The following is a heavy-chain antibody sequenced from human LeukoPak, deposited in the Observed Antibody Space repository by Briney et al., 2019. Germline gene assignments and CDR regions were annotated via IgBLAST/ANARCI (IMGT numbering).Heavy chain of an antibody. D-gene: IGHD3-3*01. V-gene: IGHV3-30-3*01. CDR1: GSTFSSYA. J-gene: IGHJ4*02. CDR2: ISYDGSNK. Sequence: GRSLRLSCAASGSTFSSYAMHWVRQAPGKGLEWVAVISYDGSNKYYADSVKGRFTISRDNSKNTLYQQMNSLRAEDTAVYYCARDLERSDFWSGYYTGMENTDYWGQGTLVTVSS. CDR3: ARDLERSDFWSGYYTGMENTDY.